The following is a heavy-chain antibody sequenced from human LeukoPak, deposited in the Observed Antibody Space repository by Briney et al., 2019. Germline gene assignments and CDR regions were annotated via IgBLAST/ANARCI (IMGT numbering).Heavy chain of an antibody. CDR1: GFTLSNYS. V-gene: IGHV3-23*01. D-gene: IGHD6-13*01. CDR3: AKLRAAVDAFDI. CDR2: ISGSGGST. J-gene: IGHJ3*02. Sequence: GGSLRLSCAASGFTLSNYSMNWVRQAPGKGLEWVSAISGSGGSTYHADSVKGRFTISRDNSKNTLYLQMNSLRAEDTAVYYCAKLRAAVDAFDIWGQGTMVTVSS.